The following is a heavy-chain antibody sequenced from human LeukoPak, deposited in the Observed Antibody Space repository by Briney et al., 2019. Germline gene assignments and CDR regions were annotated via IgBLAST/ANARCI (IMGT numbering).Heavy chain of an antibody. Sequence: GGSLRLSCTASGFTFGDYAMSWVRQAPGKGLEWVSAISGSGGSTYYADSVKGRFTISRDNSKNTLYLQMNSLRAENTAVYYCAKDSARIAVAGNFDYWGQGTLVTVSS. D-gene: IGHD6-19*01. J-gene: IGHJ4*02. V-gene: IGHV3-23*01. CDR1: GFTFGDYA. CDR3: AKDSARIAVAGNFDY. CDR2: ISGSGGST.